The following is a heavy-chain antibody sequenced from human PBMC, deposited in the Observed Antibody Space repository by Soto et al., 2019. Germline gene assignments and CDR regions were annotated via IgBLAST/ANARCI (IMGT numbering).Heavy chain of an antibody. CDR3: ARQEAGSYFDF. V-gene: IGHV3-30*03. CDR2: ISSDGRDE. J-gene: IGHJ4*01. CDR1: GFPFSDYG. D-gene: IGHD1-26*01. Sequence: RSLRISFSFSGFPFSDYGMHWVRQAPGEGLQWVAVISSDGRDEQYADSVKGRFTVSRDNSKSTFYLQMNSLSPEDTAVYSCARQEAGSYFDFWGHGTQVTVSS.